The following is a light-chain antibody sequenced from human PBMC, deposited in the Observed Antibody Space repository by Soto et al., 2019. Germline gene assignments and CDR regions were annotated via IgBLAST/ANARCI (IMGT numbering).Light chain of an antibody. Sequence: QSVGTQPPSASGSPGQSVAISCTGTSSDIGAYNYVSWYQQHPGKVPKLIIYEVTNRPSGVPDRFSASKSGNTASLTVSGLQAEDEADYYCSSHGGANNFYLFGTGTKVTVL. CDR3: SSHGGANNFYL. V-gene: IGLV2-8*01. J-gene: IGLJ1*01. CDR2: EVT. CDR1: SSDIGAYNY.